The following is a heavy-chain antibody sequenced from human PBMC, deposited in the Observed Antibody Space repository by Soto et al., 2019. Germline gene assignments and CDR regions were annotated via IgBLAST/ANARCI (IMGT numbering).Heavy chain of an antibody. J-gene: IGHJ4*02. Sequence: QVQLVQSGAEVKKPGASVKVSCKASGYTFTSYGISWVRQAPGQGLEWMGWISTYNGNTNYAQKLQGRVTMTTDTTTRTAYMELRSLRSDDTAVYYCARLPSAYDASHFDYWGQGTLVTVSS. CDR3: ARLPSAYDASHFDY. V-gene: IGHV1-18*01. D-gene: IGHD5-12*01. CDR2: ISTYNGNT. CDR1: GYTFTSYG.